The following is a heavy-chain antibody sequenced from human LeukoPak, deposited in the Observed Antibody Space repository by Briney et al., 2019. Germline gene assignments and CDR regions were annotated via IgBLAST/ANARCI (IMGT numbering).Heavy chain of an antibody. Sequence: GGSLRLSCAASGFTFDNYRMSWVRQAPGKGLEWVSTVNADGGNTYYADSVKGRFTISRDNSKSTLILQMNSLRVEDTTLYYCTKRVKYGGTWDHFADWGQGTLVTVSS. V-gene: IGHV3-23*01. D-gene: IGHD1-26*01. CDR3: TKRVKYGGTWDHFAD. J-gene: IGHJ4*02. CDR1: GFTFDNYR. CDR2: VNADGGNT.